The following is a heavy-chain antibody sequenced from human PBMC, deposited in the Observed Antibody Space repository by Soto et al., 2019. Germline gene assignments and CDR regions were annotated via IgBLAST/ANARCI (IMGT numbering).Heavy chain of an antibody. CDR1: GFTFSSYG. V-gene: IGHV3-33*01. D-gene: IGHD5-18*01. J-gene: IGHJ6*02. Sequence: QVQLVESGGGVVQPGRSLRLSCAASGFTFSSYGMHWVRQAPGKGLEWVAVIWYDGSNKYYADSVKGRFTISRDNSKNTLNLQKNIRRAEDTAVYYCARASADTAMVTGYYYYGMDVWGQGTTVTVSS. CDR2: IWYDGSNK. CDR3: ARASADTAMVTGYYYYGMDV.